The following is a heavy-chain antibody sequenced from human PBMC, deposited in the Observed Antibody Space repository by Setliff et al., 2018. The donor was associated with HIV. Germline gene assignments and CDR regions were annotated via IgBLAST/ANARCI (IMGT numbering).Heavy chain of an antibody. V-gene: IGHV3-48*04. Sequence: GGSLRLSCAASGFTFSNYWMDWVRQAPGKGLEWVSSIISGDSTIYYADSVNGRFTLSRDISENALYLQIDSLRPEDTAVYYCARLRLYNSALDYWGQGTLVTV. J-gene: IGHJ4*02. CDR2: IISGDSTI. CDR3: ARLRLYNSALDY. CDR1: GFTFSNYW. D-gene: IGHD3-10*01.